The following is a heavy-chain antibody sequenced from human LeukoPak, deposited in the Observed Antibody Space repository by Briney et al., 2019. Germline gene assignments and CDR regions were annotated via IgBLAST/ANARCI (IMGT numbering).Heavy chain of an antibody. CDR1: GFTFSSYW. V-gene: IGHV3-7*01. CDR3: AREGGGSGTYYGFYDYYYMDV. Sequence: GGSLRLSCAASGFTFSSYWMSWVRQAPGKGLEWVANIKQDGSEKYYVDSVKGRFTISRDNAKNSLYLQMNSLRAEDTAVYYCAREGGGSGTYYGFYDYYYMDVWGKGTTVTVSS. J-gene: IGHJ6*03. D-gene: IGHD3-10*01. CDR2: IKQDGSEK.